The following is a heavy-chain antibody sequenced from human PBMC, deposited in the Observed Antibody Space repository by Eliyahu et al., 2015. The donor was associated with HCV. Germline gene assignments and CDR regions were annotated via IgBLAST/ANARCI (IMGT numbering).Heavy chain of an antibody. J-gene: IGHJ6*02. CDR3: AGELLGTSGMDV. Sequence: VQPGRSLRLSCAASGFTFSSYGMHWVRQAPGKGLEWVAVISYDGSNKYYADSVKGRFTISRDNSKNTLYLQMNSLRAEDTAVYYCAGELLGTSGMDVWGQGTTVTVSS. D-gene: IGHD1-26*01. CDR1: GFTFSSYG. V-gene: IGHV3-30*03. CDR2: ISYDGSNK.